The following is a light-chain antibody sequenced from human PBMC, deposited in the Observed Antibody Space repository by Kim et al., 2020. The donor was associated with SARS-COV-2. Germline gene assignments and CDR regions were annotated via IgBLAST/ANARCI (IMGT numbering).Light chain of an antibody. CDR3: QVWDSSSYPVV. CDR1: NIGSKS. V-gene: IGLV3-21*04. J-gene: IGLJ2*01. CDR2: YDS. Sequence: SYELTQPPSVSVAPGKTARITCGGNNIGSKSVHWYQQKPGQAPVLVIYYDSDRPSGIPERFSGSNSGNTATLTISRVDAGDEADYYCQVWDSSSYPVVFGGGTQLTVL.